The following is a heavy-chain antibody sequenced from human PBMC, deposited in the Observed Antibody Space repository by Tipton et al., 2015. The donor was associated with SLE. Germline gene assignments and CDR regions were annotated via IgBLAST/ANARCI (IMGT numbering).Heavy chain of an antibody. J-gene: IGHJ4*02. CDR2: INHSGST. V-gene: IGHV4-34*01. CDR1: GGSFSGYY. D-gene: IGHD3/OR15-3a*01. CDR3: ARRDFWTGYFDY. Sequence: TLSLTCAVYGGSFSGYYWSWIRQPPGKGLEWIGEINHSGSTNYNPSLKSRVTISVDRSKNQFSLKLSSVTAADTAVYYCARRDFWTGYFDYWGQGTLVTVSS.